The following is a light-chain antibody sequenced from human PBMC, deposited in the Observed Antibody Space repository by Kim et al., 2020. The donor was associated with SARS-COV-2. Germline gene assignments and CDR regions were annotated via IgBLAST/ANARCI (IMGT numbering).Light chain of an antibody. Sequence: SPGERASLSCRASQCVSSSNLAWYQQKPGQAPRLLRYGAPSRATGIPDRFSGIGSGTDFILTISRLEPEDFAVYYCQQYGIAPPYTFGQGTKLDI. CDR3: QQYGIAPPYT. V-gene: IGKV3-20*01. J-gene: IGKJ2*01. CDR1: QCVSSSN. CDR2: GAP.